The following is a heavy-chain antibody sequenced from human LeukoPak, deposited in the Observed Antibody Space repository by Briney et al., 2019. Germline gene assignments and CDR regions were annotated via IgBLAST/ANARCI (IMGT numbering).Heavy chain of an antibody. Sequence: SETLSLTCTVSGGSISSHYWSWIRRPPGKGLEWIGYVSDSGNTVYNPSLKSRVTILRDTSKTQFSLRLSSVTAADTAAYYCARHATGSYSVPWLDPWGQGTLVTVSS. CDR3: ARHATGSYSVPWLDP. J-gene: IGHJ5*02. CDR1: GGSISSHY. CDR2: VSDSGNT. D-gene: IGHD3-10*01. V-gene: IGHV4-59*08.